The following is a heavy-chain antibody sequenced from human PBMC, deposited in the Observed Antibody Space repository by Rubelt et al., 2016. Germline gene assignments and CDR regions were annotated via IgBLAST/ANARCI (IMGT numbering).Heavy chain of an antibody. D-gene: IGHD5-12*01. CDR2: INSSGSTI. Sequence: EVQLVESGGGLVQPGGSLRLSCAASGFTFSSYEMNWVRQAPGKGLAWVSSINSSGSTIYYADSVKGRFTIPRDNAKNSLYLQMNGLRAEDTAVYYCARSDIVATITDYWGQGTLVTVSS. J-gene: IGHJ4*02. V-gene: IGHV3-48*03. CDR3: ARSDIVATITDY. CDR1: GFTFSSYE.